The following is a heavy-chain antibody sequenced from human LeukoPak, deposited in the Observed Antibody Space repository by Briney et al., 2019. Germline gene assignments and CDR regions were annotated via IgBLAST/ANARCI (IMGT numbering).Heavy chain of an antibody. CDR3: ARSIPSKGYYYYYGMDV. CDR1: GGSISSYY. V-gene: IGHV4-59*01. Sequence: SETLSLTCTVSGGSISSYYWSWIRQPPGKGLEWIGYIYYSGSTNYNPSLKSRVTMSVDTSKNQFSLKLSSVTAADTAVYYCARSIPSKGYYYYYGMDVWGKGTTVTVSS. J-gene: IGHJ6*04. CDR2: IYYSGST.